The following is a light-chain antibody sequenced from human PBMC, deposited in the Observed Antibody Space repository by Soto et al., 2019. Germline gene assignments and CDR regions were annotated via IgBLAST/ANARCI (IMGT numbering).Light chain of an antibody. CDR3: ATWDDTLRTWV. J-gene: IGLJ3*02. Sequence: QSVLTQPPSASGPPGQRVTISCSGSNSNIGTNAVNWYQQIPGTAPKLLIYNNNHRPSGVPSRFSGSKSGTSASLAISGLQSEDEAEYPCATWDDTLRTWVFGGGTKLTVL. V-gene: IGLV1-44*01. CDR2: NNN. CDR1: NSNIGTNA.